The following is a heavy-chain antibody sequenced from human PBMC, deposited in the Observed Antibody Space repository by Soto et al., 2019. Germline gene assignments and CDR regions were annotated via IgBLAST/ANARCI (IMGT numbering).Heavy chain of an antibody. Sequence: PSETLSLTCSVSGGSTSSSNYQWAWIRQPPGKGLEWIGSIYYTGNTYSNPSLKSRVTISVDTSNNQLSLKLRSVTAADTAVYYCARHDGFSSGWIFDYWGHGTLVTVS. CDR3: ARHDGFSSGWIFDY. CDR2: IYYTGNT. J-gene: IGHJ4*01. V-gene: IGHV4-39*01. D-gene: IGHD6-19*01. CDR1: GGSTSSSNYQ.